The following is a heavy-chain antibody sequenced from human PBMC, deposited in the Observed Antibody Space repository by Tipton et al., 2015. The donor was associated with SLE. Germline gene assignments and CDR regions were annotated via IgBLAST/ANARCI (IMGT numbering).Heavy chain of an antibody. CDR1: GGSISSGSYY. V-gene: IGHV4-61*02. CDR2: IYTSGST. Sequence: TLSLTCTVPGGSISSGSYYWSWIRQPAGKGLEWIGRIYTSGSTNYNPSLKSRVTISVDTSKNQFSLKLSSVTAADTAVYYCAREIGSWGQGTLVTVSS. CDR3: AREIGS. J-gene: IGHJ5*02.